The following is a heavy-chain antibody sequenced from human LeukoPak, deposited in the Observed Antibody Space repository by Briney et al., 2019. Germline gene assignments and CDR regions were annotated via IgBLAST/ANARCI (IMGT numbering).Heavy chain of an antibody. CDR1: GFSFSNYA. CDR2: ISGSGLQT. CDR3: LKPMKISVWFFDS. J-gene: IGHJ4*02. Sequence: GGSLRLSCAASGFSFSNYALSWVRQAPGKGLEWVSLISGSGLQTEYADSVKGRFTISRDNPKNTLSLQMSSLNADDTAVYYCLKPMKISVWFFDSWGQGTLVTVSS. V-gene: IGHV3-23*01. D-gene: IGHD6-19*01.